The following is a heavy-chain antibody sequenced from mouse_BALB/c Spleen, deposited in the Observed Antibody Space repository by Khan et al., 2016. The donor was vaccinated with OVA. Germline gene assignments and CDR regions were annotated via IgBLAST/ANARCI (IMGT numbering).Heavy chain of an antibody. D-gene: IGHD4-1*01. J-gene: IGHJ3*01. CDR1: GYTFTNYV. CDR2: INPDNAGT. Sequence: VQLQQSGPELVEPGASVKMSCKASGYTFTNYVMHWVKQKPGQGLEWIAYINPDNAGTRYNENFKGKATLTSDISSTTAYMELSSLTSEDSAVYYSAREASSWDFSFPYWGQGTLVTVSA. CDR3: AREASSWDFSFPY. V-gene: IGHV1S136*01.